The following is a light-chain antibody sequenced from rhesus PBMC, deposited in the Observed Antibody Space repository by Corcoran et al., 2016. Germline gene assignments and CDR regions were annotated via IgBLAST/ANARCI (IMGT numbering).Light chain of an antibody. V-gene: IGKV1-37*01. Sequence: DIQMTQSPSSLSASVGDTVTITCRASQGISSYLAWYQQKPGNAPKSLIYYASNLERGVPSRFSGSGSGTEFTLTISSLQPEDFASDYCQQYNSAPITFGPGTKLDIK. J-gene: IGKJ3*01. CDR2: YAS. CDR1: QGISSY. CDR3: QQYNSAPIT.